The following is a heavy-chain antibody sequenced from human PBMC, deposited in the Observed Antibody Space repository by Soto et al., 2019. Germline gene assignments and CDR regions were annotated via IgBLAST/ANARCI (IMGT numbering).Heavy chain of an antibody. D-gene: IGHD6-19*01. Sequence: GASVKVSFKASGYTFTSYYMHWVRQAPGQGLEWMGIINPSGGSTSYAQKFQGRVTMTRDTSTGTVYMELSSLRSEDTAVYYCARGSSGWDDWFDPWGQGTLVTVSS. CDR2: INPSGGST. J-gene: IGHJ5*02. V-gene: IGHV1-46*01. CDR3: ARGSSGWDDWFDP. CDR1: GYTFTSYY.